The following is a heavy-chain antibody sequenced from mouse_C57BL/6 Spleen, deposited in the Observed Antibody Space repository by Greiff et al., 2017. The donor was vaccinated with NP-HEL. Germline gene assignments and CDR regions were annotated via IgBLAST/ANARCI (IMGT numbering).Heavy chain of an antibody. CDR2: ISNGGGST. CDR1: GFTFSDYY. D-gene: IGHD2-4*01. V-gene: IGHV5-12*01. CDR3: ARLGYDYDAFAY. J-gene: IGHJ3*01. Sequence: EVQRVESGGGLVQPGGSLKLSCAASGFTFSDYYMYWVRQTPEKRLEWVAYISNGGGSTNYPDNVKGRFTISRDNAKNTLYLQMSRLKSEDTAMYYCARLGYDYDAFAYWGQGTLVTVSA.